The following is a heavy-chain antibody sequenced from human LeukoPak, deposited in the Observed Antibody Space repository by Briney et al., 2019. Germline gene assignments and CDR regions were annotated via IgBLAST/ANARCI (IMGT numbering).Heavy chain of an antibody. D-gene: IGHD3-22*01. CDR1: GFTFSSYA. Sequence: GGSLRLSCAASGFTFSSYAMSWVRQAPGKGLQWVSAISGSGGSTYYADSVKGRFTISRDNSKNTLYLQMNSLRAEDTAVYYCAIAASDYYDSSGFSDYWGQGTLVTVSS. V-gene: IGHV3-23*01. CDR3: AIAASDYYDSSGFSDY. CDR2: ISGSGGST. J-gene: IGHJ4*02.